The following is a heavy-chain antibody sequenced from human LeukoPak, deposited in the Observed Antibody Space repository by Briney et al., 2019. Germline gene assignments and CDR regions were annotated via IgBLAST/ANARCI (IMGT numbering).Heavy chain of an antibody. CDR1: GDTFSSYA. CDR3: ARDLFAGDYETDAFDH. J-gene: IGHJ4*02. D-gene: IGHD4-17*01. V-gene: IGHV1-69*04. CDR2: IIAILDIT. Sequence: ASVKVSCKASGDTFSSYAISWVRQAPGQGLEWMGRIIAILDITNYAQKFQGRVTITAEKSTSTAYMELSSLKSEDTAVYYCARDLFAGDYETDAFDHWGQGTLVTVSS.